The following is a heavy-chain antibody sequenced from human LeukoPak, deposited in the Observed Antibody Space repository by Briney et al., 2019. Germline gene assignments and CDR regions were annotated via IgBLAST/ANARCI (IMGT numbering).Heavy chain of an antibody. CDR1: GFTVNNNY. J-gene: IGHJ4*02. Sequence: GGSLRLSCTTSGFTVNNNYMSWVRQAPGKGLEWVSVIYGAGAGITYYIDSVKGRFTISRDNSRNTVYLQMHSLRAEDTAVYYCARELGDWGQGTLVTVSS. CDR3: ARELGD. CDR2: IYGAGAGIT. V-gene: IGHV3-53*01.